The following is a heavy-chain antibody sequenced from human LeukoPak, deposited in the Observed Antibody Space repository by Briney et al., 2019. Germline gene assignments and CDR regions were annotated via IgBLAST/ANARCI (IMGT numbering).Heavy chain of an antibody. V-gene: IGHV3-30*09. J-gene: IGHJ4*02. Sequence: GRSLRLSCAASGFTFSSHAMHWVRQAPGKGLDWVAVISDDGNNKYYADSVKGRFAISRDTSKNTLYLQMNSLRPEDTAVYYCARADSDYFNFDYWGQGTLVTVSS. D-gene: IGHD4-11*01. CDR3: ARADSDYFNFDY. CDR1: GFTFSSHA. CDR2: ISDDGNNK.